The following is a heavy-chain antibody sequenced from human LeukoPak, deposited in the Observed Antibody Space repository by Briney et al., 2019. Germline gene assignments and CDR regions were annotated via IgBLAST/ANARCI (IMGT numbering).Heavy chain of an antibody. CDR1: GFTFSSYG. Sequence: PGGSLRLSCAASGFTFSSYGMHWVRQAPGKGLEWVAVISYDGSNKYYADSVKGRFTISRDNSKNTLYLQMNSLRAEDTAVYYCAKDPRDYSNYETPGGRTSDYWGQGALVTVSS. CDR3: AKDPRDYSNYETPGGRTSDY. D-gene: IGHD4-11*01. CDR2: ISYDGSNK. V-gene: IGHV3-30*18. J-gene: IGHJ4*02.